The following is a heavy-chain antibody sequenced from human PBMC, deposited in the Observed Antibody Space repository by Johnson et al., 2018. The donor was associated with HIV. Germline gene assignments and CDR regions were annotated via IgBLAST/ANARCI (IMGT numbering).Heavy chain of an antibody. J-gene: IGHJ3*02. CDR1: GFTVSSNY. CDR2: IRYDGSNK. Sequence: QVQLVESGGGLVQPGGSLRLSCAASGFTVSSNYMSWVRQAPGKGLEWVAFIRYDGSNKYYADSVKGRFTISRDNSKNTLYLQMNSLRAEDTAVNYCARDPPSYGSGSYFRAFDIWGQGTMVTVSS. D-gene: IGHD3-10*01. CDR3: ARDPPSYGSGSYFRAFDI. V-gene: IGHV3-30*02.